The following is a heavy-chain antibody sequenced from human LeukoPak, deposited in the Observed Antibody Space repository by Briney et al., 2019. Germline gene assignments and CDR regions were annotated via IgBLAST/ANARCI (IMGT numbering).Heavy chain of an antibody. J-gene: IGHJ5*02. V-gene: IGHV4-34*01. D-gene: IGHD2-15*01. CDR3: AVVVVVAPRHNWFDP. CDR1: GGSFSGYY. CDR2: INHSGST. Sequence: SETLSLTCAVYGGSFSGYYWSWIRQPPGKGLEWIGEINHSGSTNYNPSLKSRVTISVDTSKNQFSLKLSSVTAADTAVYYCAVVVVVAPRHNWFDPWGQGTLVTVSS.